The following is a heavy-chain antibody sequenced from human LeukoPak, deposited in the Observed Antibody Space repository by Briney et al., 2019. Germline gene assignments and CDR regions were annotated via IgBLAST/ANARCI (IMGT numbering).Heavy chain of an antibody. J-gene: IGHJ3*02. D-gene: IGHD1-26*01. CDR3: ARAGEGLLAYSFVI. CDR1: GFTFISNW. Sequence: PGGSLRLSFAASGFTFISNWMHWVRQGPGKGLVWVSRINTDGSGTSYADSVKGRFTISRDNAKNTLYLQMNSLRAEDTAVYYCARAGEGLLAYSFVIWGQGTMVTVSS. V-gene: IGHV3-74*01. CDR2: INTDGSGT.